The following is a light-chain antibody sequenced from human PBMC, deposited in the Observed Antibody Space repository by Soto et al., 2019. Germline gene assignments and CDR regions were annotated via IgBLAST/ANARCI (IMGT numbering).Light chain of an antibody. J-gene: IGLJ2*01. CDR3: LSYGRNIVG. CDR1: SGSVASNY. V-gene: IGLV6-57*04. Sequence: FMLTQPHSVSESPGKTVTISCTRSSGSVASNYVQWYQQRPGSAPTTVISEDNQRPSGVPDRFSGSIDRSSNSASLTIAGIKTEDEAPYFWLSYGRNIVGFGGGTKQTVL. CDR2: EDN.